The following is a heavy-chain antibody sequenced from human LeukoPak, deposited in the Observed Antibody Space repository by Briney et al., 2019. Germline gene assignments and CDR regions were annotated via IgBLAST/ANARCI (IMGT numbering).Heavy chain of an antibody. V-gene: IGHV4-59*01. J-gene: IGHJ4*02. CDR1: GGSISSYY. D-gene: IGHD5-18*01. CDR2: IYYSGST. CDR3: ARGGANLDSYGSE. Sequence: SETLSLTCTVSGGSISSYYWSWLRQPPGKGLEWIGYIYYSGSTNYNPSLKSRVTISVHTSKNQFSLKLSSVTAADTAVYYCARGGANLDSYGSEWGQGTLVTVSS.